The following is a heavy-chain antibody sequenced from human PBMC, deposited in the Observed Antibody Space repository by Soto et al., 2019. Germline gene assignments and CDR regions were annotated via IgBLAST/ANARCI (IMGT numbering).Heavy chain of an antibody. V-gene: IGHV4-59*01. J-gene: IGHJ6*02. CDR2: IYYSGST. D-gene: IGHD1-26*01. Sequence: SETLSLTCTVSGGSISTYYWSWIRQPPGKGLEWIGYIYYSGSTNYNPSLKSRVTMSVDTSKNQFSLKLSSVTAADTAVYYCATRVSGSSYGMDVWGQGTTVTVSS. CDR3: ATRVSGSSYGMDV. CDR1: GGSISTYY.